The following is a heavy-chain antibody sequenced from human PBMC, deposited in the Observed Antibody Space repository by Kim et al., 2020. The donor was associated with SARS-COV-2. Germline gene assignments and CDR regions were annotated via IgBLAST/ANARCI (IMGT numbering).Heavy chain of an antibody. Sequence: GESLKISCKGSGYSFTSYWISWVRQMPGKGLEWMGRIDPSDSYTNYSPSFQGHVTISADKSISTAYLQWSSLKASDTAMYYCARLPPLRGVTYNWFDPWGQGTLVTVSS. CDR1: GYSFTSYW. CDR2: IDPSDSYT. J-gene: IGHJ5*02. CDR3: ARLPPLRGVTYNWFDP. D-gene: IGHD4-4*01. V-gene: IGHV5-10-1*01.